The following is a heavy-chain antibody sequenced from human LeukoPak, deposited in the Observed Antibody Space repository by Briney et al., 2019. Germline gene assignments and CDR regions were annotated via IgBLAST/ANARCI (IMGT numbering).Heavy chain of an antibody. CDR2: INHSGST. CDR1: XGSFSGYY. CDR3: ASDPIAAAGTDGFFDY. D-gene: IGHD6-13*01. V-gene: IGHV4-34*01. Sequence: SETLSLTCXVXXGSFSGYYWSWIRQPPGKGLEWIGEINHSGSTNYNPSLKSRVTISVDTSKNQFSLKLSSVTAADTAVYYCASDPIAAAGTDGFFDYWGQGTLVTVSS. J-gene: IGHJ4*02.